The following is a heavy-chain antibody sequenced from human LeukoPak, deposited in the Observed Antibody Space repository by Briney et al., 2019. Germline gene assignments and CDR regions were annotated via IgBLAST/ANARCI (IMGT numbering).Heavy chain of an antibody. Sequence: GASVKVSCTASGYTFTDYYIHCLRQAPGQGLEWMGCIDPNSGGTDYAQKLQGRVTMTRDTSIDTVYMELSRLRSDDTAVYYCARGPSHGAFDIWGQGTMVTVSS. CDR1: GYTFTDYY. J-gene: IGHJ3*02. V-gene: IGHV1-2*02. CDR2: IDPNSGGT. CDR3: ARGPSHGAFDI.